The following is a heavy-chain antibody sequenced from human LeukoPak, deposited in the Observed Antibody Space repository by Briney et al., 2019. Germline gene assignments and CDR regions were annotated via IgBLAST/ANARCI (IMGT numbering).Heavy chain of an antibody. J-gene: IGHJ5*02. Sequence: PSETLSLTCTVSGGSISSSSHSWGWIRQPPGKGLEWTGSIYYTGTTYYNPSLKSRVTISVDTSKNQFSLKLNSVTAADTAVYYCAQSLGSSNWIGNWFDPWGQGTLVTVYS. CDR3: AQSLGSSNWIGNWFDP. D-gene: IGHD6-13*01. V-gene: IGHV4-39*01. CDR2: IYYTGTT. CDR1: GGSISSSSHS.